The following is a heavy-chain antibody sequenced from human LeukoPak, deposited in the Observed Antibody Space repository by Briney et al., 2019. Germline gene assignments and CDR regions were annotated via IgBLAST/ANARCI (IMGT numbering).Heavy chain of an antibody. CDR1: GFTFSSYG. D-gene: IGHD2-21*01. CDR2: ISYDGSNK. Sequence: PGGSLRLSCAASGFTFSSYGMHWVRHAPAQGLEWVAVISYDGSNKYYADSVKGRFTISRDNSKTTLYLQMNSLRAEDTAVYYCAKQPGDRALNAWYYYYMDVWGKGTTVTVSS. J-gene: IGHJ6*03. CDR3: AKQPGDRALNAWYYYYMDV. V-gene: IGHV3-30*18.